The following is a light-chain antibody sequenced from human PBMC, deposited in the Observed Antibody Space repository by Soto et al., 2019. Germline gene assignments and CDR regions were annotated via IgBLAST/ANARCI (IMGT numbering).Light chain of an antibody. Sequence: QPVLTQPPSASGTPGQRVTISCSGSSSNIGSNTVNWYQQLPGTAPKLLIYSNNQRPSGVPDRFSGSKSGTSAFLAISGLQSEDEADYYCAAWDDSLNGGVFGGGTQLTVL. J-gene: IGLJ3*02. CDR1: SSNIGSNT. CDR3: AAWDDSLNGGV. CDR2: SNN. V-gene: IGLV1-44*01.